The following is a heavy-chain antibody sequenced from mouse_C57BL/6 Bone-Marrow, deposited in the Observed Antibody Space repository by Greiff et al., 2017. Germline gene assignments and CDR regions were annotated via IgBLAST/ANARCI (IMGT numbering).Heavy chain of an antibody. CDR3: ARALNWDPFAY. D-gene: IGHD4-1*01. J-gene: IGHJ3*01. Sequence: QVQLQQSGSELRSPGSSVKLSCKDFDSEVFPIAYMSWVRQKPGHGFEWIGGILPSIGRTIYGEKFEDKATLDADTLSNTAYLELNSLTSEDSAVYYCARALNWDPFAYWGQGTLVTVSA. V-gene: IGHV15-2*01. CDR2: ILPSIGRT. CDR1: DSEVFPIAY.